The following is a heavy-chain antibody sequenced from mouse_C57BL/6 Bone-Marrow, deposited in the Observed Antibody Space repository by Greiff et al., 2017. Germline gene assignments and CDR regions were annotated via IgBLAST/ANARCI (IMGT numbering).Heavy chain of an antibody. CDR1: GYTFTSYW. D-gene: IGHD2-3*01. Sequence: EVQVVESGTVLARPGASVKMSCKTSGYTFTSYWMHWVKQRPGQGLEWIGAIYPGNSDTSYNQKFKGKAKLTAVTSASTAYMELSSLTNEDSAVYYCTKGMMGLLVYFDYWGQGTTLTVAS. V-gene: IGHV1-5*01. CDR2: IYPGNSDT. J-gene: IGHJ2*01. CDR3: TKGMMGLLVYFDY.